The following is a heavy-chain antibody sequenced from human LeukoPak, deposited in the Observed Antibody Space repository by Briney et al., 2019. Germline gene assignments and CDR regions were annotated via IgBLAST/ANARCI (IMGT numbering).Heavy chain of an antibody. D-gene: IGHD5-18*01. V-gene: IGHV3-7*01. CDR2: INQEGSEK. Sequence: PGGSLRLSRAASGFTFRAYWMSWVRQAPGKGLEWVANINQEGSEKDYVDSVKGRFTISRDNAKNSLYLQMNTLRAEDTAVYFCARLRYTYGKNFDYWGQGALVTVSS. CDR1: GFTFRAYW. CDR3: ARLRYTYGKNFDY. J-gene: IGHJ4*02.